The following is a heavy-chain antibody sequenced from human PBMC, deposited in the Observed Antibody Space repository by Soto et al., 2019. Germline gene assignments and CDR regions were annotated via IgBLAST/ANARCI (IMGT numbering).Heavy chain of an antibody. CDR3: ARGVGFGYYYYHMDL. CDR2: IYYSGSA. D-gene: IGHD3-10*01. Sequence: SETLSLTCTVSGDSVTSVSDYWSWIRQPPGKGLEWIGYIYYSGSADYNPSLGSRVTISIDTSKNQFSLKLTSVTAADTAVYYCARGVGFGYYYYHMDLWGQGTTVTSP. CDR1: GDSVTSVSDY. J-gene: IGHJ6*03. V-gene: IGHV4-61*01.